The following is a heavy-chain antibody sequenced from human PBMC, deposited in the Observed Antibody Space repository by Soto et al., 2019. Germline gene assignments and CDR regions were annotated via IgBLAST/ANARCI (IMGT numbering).Heavy chain of an antibody. CDR2: TRHDGSNT. J-gene: IGHJ4*02. CDR3: ARDGVGSTTYFGYFDY. V-gene: IGHV3-33*01. D-gene: IGHD1-26*01. CDR1: GFTFSGYG. Sequence: QVQLVESGGGVVQPWRSLRLSCAASGFTFSGYGMHWVRQAPGKGLEWVAVTRHDGSNTYYADSVRGRFTISRDNSNKMLYLQMNSLRAEDTAVYYCARDGVGSTTYFGYFDYWGQGTLVTVSS.